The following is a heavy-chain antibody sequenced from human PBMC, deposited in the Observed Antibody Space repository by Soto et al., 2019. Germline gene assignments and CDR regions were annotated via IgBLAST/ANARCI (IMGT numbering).Heavy chain of an antibody. J-gene: IGHJ5*02. CDR3: ARDITMVRGVIQDWFDP. CDR1: GGSISSGDYY. D-gene: IGHD3-10*01. CDR2: IYYSGST. V-gene: IGHV4-30-4*01. Sequence: SETLSLTCTVSGGSISSGDYYWMWIRQPPGKGLEWIGYIYYSGSTYYNPSLKSRVTISVDTSKNQFSLKLSSVTAADTAVYYCARDITMVRGVIQDWFDPWGQGTLVTVSS.